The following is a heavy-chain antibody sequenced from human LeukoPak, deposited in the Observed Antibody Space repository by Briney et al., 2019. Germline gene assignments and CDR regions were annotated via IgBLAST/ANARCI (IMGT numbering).Heavy chain of an antibody. V-gene: IGHV3-30*04. Sequence: GGSLRLSCAASGFTFSSYAMHWVRQAPGKGLEWVAVISYDGSNKYYADSVKGRFTISRDNSKNTLYLQMSSLRAEDTAVYYCARDWDIVVVVAATGFDYWGQGTLVTVSS. CDR2: ISYDGSNK. D-gene: IGHD2-15*01. CDR3: ARDWDIVVVVAATGFDY. J-gene: IGHJ4*02. CDR1: GFTFSSYA.